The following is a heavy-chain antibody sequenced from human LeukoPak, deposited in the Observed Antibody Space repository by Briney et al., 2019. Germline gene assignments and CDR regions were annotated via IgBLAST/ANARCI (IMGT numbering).Heavy chain of an antibody. CDR1: GGSFSGYY. Sequence: SETLSLTCAVYGGSFSGYYWSWIRQPPGKGLEWIGEINRSGSTNYNPSLKSRVTISADTSKNQFSLKLSPVTAADTAVYYCARGVSGSYYVGGWYSYWGQGTLVTVSS. J-gene: IGHJ4*02. CDR3: ARGVSGSYYVGGWYSY. D-gene: IGHD1-26*01. CDR2: INRSGST. V-gene: IGHV4-34*01.